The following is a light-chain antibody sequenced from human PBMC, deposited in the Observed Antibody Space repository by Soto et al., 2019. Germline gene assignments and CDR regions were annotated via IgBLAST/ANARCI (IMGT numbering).Light chain of an antibody. CDR1: QSVSSTY. CDR3: QHYGSSRWT. V-gene: IGKV3-20*01. J-gene: IGKJ1*01. Sequence: EIVLTQSPGTLSLSPGERATLSCRASQSVSSTYLAWYQQKPGQAPRLLIYGASTRATGLPDRFSGSGTGTEFTLTISSMEPEDFALYYCQHYGSSRWTFGQGTKVEIK. CDR2: GAS.